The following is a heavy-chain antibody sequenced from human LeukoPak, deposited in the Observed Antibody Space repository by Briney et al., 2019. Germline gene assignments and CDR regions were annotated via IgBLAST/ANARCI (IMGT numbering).Heavy chain of an antibody. CDR1: GFTFSSFW. CDR2: LNSDGKST. V-gene: IGHV3-74*01. J-gene: IGHJ5*02. Sequence: GGSLRLSCAASGFTFSSFWMHWVRPATGKGLVWVSRLNSDGKSTSYADSVKGRFTISRDNAKNTMYLQMNSLSAEDTAVYYCARDRWEAARPGWFDPWGQGTLVTVSS. CDR3: ARDRWEAARPGWFDP. D-gene: IGHD6-6*01.